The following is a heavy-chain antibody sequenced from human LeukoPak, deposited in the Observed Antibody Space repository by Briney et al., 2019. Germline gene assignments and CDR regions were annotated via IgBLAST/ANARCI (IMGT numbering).Heavy chain of an antibody. CDR3: ARGVAAAGPKT. CDR1: GGSISSYY. V-gene: IGHV4-59*01. D-gene: IGHD6-13*01. J-gene: IGHJ5*02. Sequence: SETLSLTCTVSGGSISSYYWSWIRQPPGKGLEWIGYIYYSGSTNYNPSLKSRVTISVDTSKNQFSLKLSSVTAADTAVYYCARGVAAAGPKTWGQGTLVTVSS. CDR2: IYYSGST.